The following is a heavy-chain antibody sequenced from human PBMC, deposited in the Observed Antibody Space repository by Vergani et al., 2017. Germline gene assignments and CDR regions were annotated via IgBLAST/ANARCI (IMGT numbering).Heavy chain of an antibody. J-gene: IGHJ5*02. CDR3: ARARKFRFGVVWENWFDP. D-gene: IGHD3-3*01. CDR1: GFTFNEYW. V-gene: IGHV3-74*01. CDR2: MNGDGGTI. Sequence: EVELVESGGGLVQPGGSLRLSCAASGFTFNEYWMHWARQVPGKGLVWVSGMNGDGGTISYADSVKGRFTISRDNAKNTLFLQMNSLRAEDTAVYYCARARKFRFGVVWENWFDPWGQRTLVTVSS.